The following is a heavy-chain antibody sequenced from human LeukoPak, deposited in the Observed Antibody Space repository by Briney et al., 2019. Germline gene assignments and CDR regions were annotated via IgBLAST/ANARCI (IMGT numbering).Heavy chain of an antibody. Sequence: ETLSLTCTVTGASISSHYWCWIRQTPGTGLEWIGDIYDRGSTTYNPSLKSRVSISVDTSRNQFSLNLRSVTAADTAVYYCAKIEVGRFDPWGQGTLVTVSS. J-gene: IGHJ5*02. CDR3: AKIEVGRFDP. D-gene: IGHD1-26*01. V-gene: IGHV4-59*11. CDR2: IYDRGST. CDR1: GASISSHY.